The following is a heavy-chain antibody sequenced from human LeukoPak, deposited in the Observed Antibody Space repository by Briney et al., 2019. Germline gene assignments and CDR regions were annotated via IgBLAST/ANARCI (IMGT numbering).Heavy chain of an antibody. J-gene: IGHJ4*02. CDR3: ASHGREILHYCDY. CDR1: GFIISSNF. CDR2: LYSGGTT. Sequence: PGGSLRLSCAASGFIISSNFMYWVRQAPGKGLEGVSVLYSGGTTYYADSVKGRFTISRDNSKNTLYLQMNSLRAEDTAVYYCASHGREILHYCDYWGQGTLVTVSS. D-gene: IGHD1-26*01. V-gene: IGHV3-53*01.